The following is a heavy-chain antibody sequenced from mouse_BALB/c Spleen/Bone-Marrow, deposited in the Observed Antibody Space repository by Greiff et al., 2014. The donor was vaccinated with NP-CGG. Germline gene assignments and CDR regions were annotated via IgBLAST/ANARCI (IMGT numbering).Heavy chain of an antibody. CDR3: ARGGISVDY. CDR1: GYAFSVYW. Sequence: VQLQQSGAELVRPGSSVKXXCKXSGYAFSVYWMNWVKQRPGQGLXWIGQIYPXXXXXXXXXXXXXXXXLXADKSSNTAYMQLSSLTSEDSAVYFCARGGISVDYRGQGTTLTVSS. V-gene: IGHV1-80*01. J-gene: IGHJ2*01. CDR2: IYPXXXXX.